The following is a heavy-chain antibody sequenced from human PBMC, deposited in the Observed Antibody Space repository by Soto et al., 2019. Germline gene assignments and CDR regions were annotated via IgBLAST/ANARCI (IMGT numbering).Heavy chain of an antibody. CDR2: IYYSGNT. J-gene: IGHJ4*02. Sequence: PSETLSLTCTVSGGSISSSSDYWAWIRQPPGKGLEWVGSIYYSGNTYYNPSLKSRVTLSVDTSKNQFSLRLASVTAADTAVYYCARTLPNRQLFDSWSQGTLVT. CDR1: GGSISSSSDY. CDR3: ARTLPNRQLFDS. V-gene: IGHV4-39*07. D-gene: IGHD1-1*01.